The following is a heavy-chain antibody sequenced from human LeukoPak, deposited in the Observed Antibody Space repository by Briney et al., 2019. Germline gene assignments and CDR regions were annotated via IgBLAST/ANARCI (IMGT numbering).Heavy chain of an antibody. Sequence: ASVKVSCKASGGTFSSYAICWVRQAPGQGLEWMGGIIPTFGTANYAQKFQGRVTITADESTSTAYMELSSLRSEDTAVYYCARDPAYGVTFYDYWGQGNLVTASP. CDR3: ARDPAYGVTFYDY. D-gene: IGHD4-17*01. CDR2: IIPTFGTA. J-gene: IGHJ4*02. CDR1: GGTFSSYA. V-gene: IGHV1-69*13.